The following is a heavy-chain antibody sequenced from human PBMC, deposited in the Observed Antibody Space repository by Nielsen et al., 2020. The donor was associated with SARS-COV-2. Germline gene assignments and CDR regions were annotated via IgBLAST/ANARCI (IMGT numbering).Heavy chain of an antibody. CDR1: RFGLTTYT. CDR2: ISSSSSYI. D-gene: IGHD6-25*01. J-gene: IGHJ4*02. CDR3: ARGGMAATPFDF. Sequence: GSLKISCEVSRFGLTTYTINWVRQAPGKGLEWVSSISSSSSYIYYADSVKGRFTISRDNAKNSLYLQMNSLRAEDTAVYYCARGGMAATPFDFWGQGTLVTVSS. V-gene: IGHV3-21*01.